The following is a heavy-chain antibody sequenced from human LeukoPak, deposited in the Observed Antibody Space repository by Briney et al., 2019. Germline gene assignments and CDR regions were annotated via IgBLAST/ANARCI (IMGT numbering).Heavy chain of an antibody. V-gene: IGHV4-59*01. D-gene: IGHD3-3*01. Sequence: SETLSLTYTVSGVSISSYYWSWIRQPPGKGLEWIGYIYYSGSTNYNPSLKSRVTISVDTSKNQFSLKLSSVTAADTAVYYCARAQDYDFWSGHWDYWGQGTLVTVSS. CDR1: GVSISSYY. CDR3: ARAQDYDFWSGHWDY. J-gene: IGHJ4*02. CDR2: IYYSGST.